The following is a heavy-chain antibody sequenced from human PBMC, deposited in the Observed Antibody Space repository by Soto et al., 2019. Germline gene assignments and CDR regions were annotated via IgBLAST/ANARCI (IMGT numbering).Heavy chain of an antibody. CDR3: ARLWLGLRPPDY. CDR1: GGSIRSSSYY. J-gene: IGHJ4*02. D-gene: IGHD3-10*01. V-gene: IGHV4-39*01. Sequence: PSETLSLTCTVSGGSIRSSSYYWGWIRQPPWKGLEWIGSIYYSGSTYYNPSLKSRVTISVDTTKNQFSLKLSSVTAADTAVYFCARLWLGLRPPDYWGQGTLVTVSS. CDR2: IYYSGST.